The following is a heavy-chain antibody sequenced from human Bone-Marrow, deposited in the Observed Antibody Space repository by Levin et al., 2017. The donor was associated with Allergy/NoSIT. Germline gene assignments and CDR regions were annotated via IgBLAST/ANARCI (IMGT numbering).Heavy chain of an antibody. CDR1: DDSIRDYY. D-gene: IGHD5-12*01. CDR2: IYYNGNT. V-gene: IGHV4-59*01. CDR3: ARAGYSRNFYYAMDV. J-gene: IGHJ6*02. Sequence: LETLSLTCTVSDDSIRDYYWSWVRQSPEKGLEWIGWIYYNGNTNYHPSLKSRVTMSVDTSKNRFSLNLSSVTAADTAVYYCARAGYSRNFYYAMDVRGQGTTVTVSS.